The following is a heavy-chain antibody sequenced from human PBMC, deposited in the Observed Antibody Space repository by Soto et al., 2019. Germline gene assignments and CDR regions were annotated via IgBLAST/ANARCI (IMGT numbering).Heavy chain of an antibody. J-gene: IGHJ6*02. Sequence: QVQLVESGGGVVQPGRSLRLSCAASGFTFSSYGMHWVRQAPGKGLEWVAVIWYDGSNKYYADSVKGRFTISRDNSKNTLYLQMNSLRAEDTAVYYCAREPGCGDGYNFWYYGMDVWGQGTTVTVSS. V-gene: IGHV3-33*01. CDR2: IWYDGSNK. D-gene: IGHD5-12*01. CDR1: GFTFSSYG. CDR3: AREPGCGDGYNFWYYGMDV.